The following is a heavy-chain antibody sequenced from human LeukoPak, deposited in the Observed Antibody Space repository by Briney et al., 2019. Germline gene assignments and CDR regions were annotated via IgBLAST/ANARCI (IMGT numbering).Heavy chain of an antibody. Sequence: SETLSLTCAVYGGSFSGYYWSWIRQPPGKGLEWIGYIYYSGSTNYNPSLKSRVTISVDTSKNQFSLKLSSVTAADTAVYYCARQINSSGWQTWGQGTLVTVSS. CDR2: IYYSGST. D-gene: IGHD6-19*01. V-gene: IGHV4-59*08. CDR1: GGSFSGYY. J-gene: IGHJ5*02. CDR3: ARQINSSGWQT.